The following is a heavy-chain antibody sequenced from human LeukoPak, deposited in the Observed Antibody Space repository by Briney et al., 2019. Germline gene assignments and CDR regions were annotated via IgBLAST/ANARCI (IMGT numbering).Heavy chain of an antibody. J-gene: IGHJ4*02. V-gene: IGHV3-23*01. Sequence: PGGSLRLSCAASGFAFSSYTMGWVRQAPGKGLEWVSAITGSGGSTYYADSVQGRFTLSRDSSKNTLYLQMNSLRAEDTAVYYCAKKTSYCGGDCYPYYFDHWGQGTLVTVSS. CDR2: ITGSGGST. D-gene: IGHD2-21*02. CDR1: GFAFSSYT. CDR3: AKKTSYCGGDCYPYYFDH.